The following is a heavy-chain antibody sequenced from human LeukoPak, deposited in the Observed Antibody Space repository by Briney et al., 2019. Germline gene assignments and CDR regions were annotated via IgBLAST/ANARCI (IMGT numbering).Heavy chain of an antibody. Sequence: GGSLRLSCAASGFTVSTNYMSWVRQAPGKGLEWVSVFYSGGDRYYAGSVKGRFTISRDNSKNTVYLQMNSLRPGDTAVYYCVREDTPATANYWGQGTLVTISS. CDR1: GFTVSTNY. CDR2: FYSGGDR. V-gene: IGHV3-53*01. CDR3: VREDTPATANY. D-gene: IGHD2-21*02. J-gene: IGHJ4*02.